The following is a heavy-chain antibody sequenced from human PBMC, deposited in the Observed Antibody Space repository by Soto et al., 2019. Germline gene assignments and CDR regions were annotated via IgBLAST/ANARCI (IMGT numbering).Heavy chain of an antibody. CDR2: IYYSGST. Sequence: VQLQESGPGLVKPSETLSLTCSVSGGSVSSGSYYWSWIRQPPGKGLEWIGYIYYSGSTNYNPSLKSRVTISVDTSKNQFSLKLSSVPAADTAVYYCARDFQTYFDYGGQGTLVTVSS. V-gene: IGHV4-61*01. CDR1: GGSVSSGSYY. CDR3: ARDFQTYFDY. J-gene: IGHJ4*02.